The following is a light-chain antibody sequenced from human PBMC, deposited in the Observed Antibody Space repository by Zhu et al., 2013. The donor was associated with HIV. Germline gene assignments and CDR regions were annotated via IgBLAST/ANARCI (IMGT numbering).Light chain of an antibody. CDR1: QSVGSTF. J-gene: IGKJ4*01. Sequence: EIVMTQSPEIVSVSPGERATLSCGASQSVGSTFLAWYQQKPGQAPRLLIYGASTRATGIPDRFSGSGSGTDFTLTISRVEPEDFAVYYCQQYGGSPLTFGGGTTVEIK. CDR2: GAS. CDR3: QQYGGSPLT. V-gene: IGKV3-20*01.